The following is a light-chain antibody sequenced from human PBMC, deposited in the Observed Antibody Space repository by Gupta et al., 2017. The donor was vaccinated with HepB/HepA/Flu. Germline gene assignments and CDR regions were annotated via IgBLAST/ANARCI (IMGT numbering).Light chain of an antibody. CDR2: SAS. Sequence: EIVMSQSLAPLSVSPGDSATLSCRASQSITSSVLAWYQQKPGQPPRLLIYSASTRATDIPARFSGSGSGTEFTLTISSLQSEDFAVYYCQKCTNWPLTFGGGTTVEIK. V-gene: IGKV3-15*01. J-gene: IGKJ4*01. CDR3: QKCTNWPLT. CDR1: QSITSS.